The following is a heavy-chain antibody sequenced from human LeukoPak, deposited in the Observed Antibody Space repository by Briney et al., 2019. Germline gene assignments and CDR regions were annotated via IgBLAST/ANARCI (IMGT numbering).Heavy chain of an antibody. CDR2: ISWNSGSI. J-gene: IGHJ3*02. V-gene: IGHV3-9*01. CDR1: GFTFDDYA. Sequence: GGSLRLSCAASGFTFDDYAMHWVRQAPGKGLEWGSGISWNSGSIGYADSVKGRFTISRDNAKNSLYLQMNSLRAEDTALYYCASPSSGWDAFDIWGQGTMVTVSS. D-gene: IGHD6-19*01. CDR3: ASPSSGWDAFDI.